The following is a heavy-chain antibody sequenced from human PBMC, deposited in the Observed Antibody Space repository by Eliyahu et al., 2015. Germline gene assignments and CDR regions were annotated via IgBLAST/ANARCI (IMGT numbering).Heavy chain of an antibody. D-gene: IGHD4-17*01. V-gene: IGHV3-21*01. Sequence: EVQLVESGGGLVKPGGSLXLSCAXSGFXFXXYXMNWVRQAPGKGLEWVSSISSSSSYIYYADSVKGRFTISRDNAKNSLYLQMNSLRAEDTAVYYCAREMNYGDLRVDAFDIWGQGTMVTVSS. CDR2: ISSSSSYI. J-gene: IGHJ3*02. CDR3: AREMNYGDLRVDAFDI. CDR1: GFXFXXYX.